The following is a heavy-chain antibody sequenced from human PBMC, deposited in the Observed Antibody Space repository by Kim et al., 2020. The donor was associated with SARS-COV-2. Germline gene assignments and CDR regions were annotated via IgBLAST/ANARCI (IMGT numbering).Heavy chain of an antibody. J-gene: IGHJ4*02. V-gene: IGHV3-48*03. D-gene: IGHD4-4*01. Sequence: IDYAEPGRGRLTISRDNDKNSLYLQLNSLRAEETAVYYCARGPNYSPFDYWGQGTLVTVSS. CDR2: I. CDR3: ARGPNYSPFDY.